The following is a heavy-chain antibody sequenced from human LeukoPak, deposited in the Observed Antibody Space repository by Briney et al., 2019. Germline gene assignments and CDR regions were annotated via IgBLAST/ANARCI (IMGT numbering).Heavy chain of an antibody. J-gene: IGHJ5*02. Sequence: PSETLSLTCTVSGGSISSSSYYWGWIRQPPGKGLDWIGSIYYSGSTYYHPSLKRQVTISVDASKNPFSLKLSSVTAADTAVYYCARLGAVAGYWFDPWGQGTLVTVSS. CDR2: IYYSGST. V-gene: IGHV4-39*01. CDR3: ARLGAVAGYWFDP. CDR1: GGSISSSSYY. D-gene: IGHD6-19*01.